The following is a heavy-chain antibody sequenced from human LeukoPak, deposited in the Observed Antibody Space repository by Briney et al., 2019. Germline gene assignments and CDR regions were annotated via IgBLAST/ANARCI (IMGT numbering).Heavy chain of an antibody. CDR3: TRLSLLWFGEFETFDY. J-gene: IGHJ4*02. D-gene: IGHD3-10*01. V-gene: IGHV3-49*03. CDR1: GFTFGDYA. Sequence: GGSLRLSCTASGFTFGDYAMSWFRQAPGKGLEWVGFIRSKAYGGTTEYAASVKGRFTISRDDSKSIAYLQMNSLKTEDTAVYYCTRLSLLWFGEFETFDYWGQGTLVTVSS. CDR2: IRSKAYGGTT.